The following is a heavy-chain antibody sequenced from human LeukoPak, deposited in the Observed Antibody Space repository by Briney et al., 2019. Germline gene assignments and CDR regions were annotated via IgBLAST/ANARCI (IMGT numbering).Heavy chain of an antibody. D-gene: IGHD5-24*01. CDR3: ARRAGYNRDLYYYYYMDV. V-gene: IGHV3-48*03. Sequence: GGSLRLSCAASGFTLSSYEMNWVPQAPGKGLEWVSYISSSSSTIYYADSVKGRFTISRDNAKNSLYLQMNSLRAEDTAVYYCARRAGYNRDLYYYYYMDVWGKGTTVTVSS. CDR1: GFTLSSYE. J-gene: IGHJ6*03. CDR2: ISSSSSTI.